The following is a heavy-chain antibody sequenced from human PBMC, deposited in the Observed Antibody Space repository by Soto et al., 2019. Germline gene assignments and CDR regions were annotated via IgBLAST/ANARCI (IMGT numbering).Heavy chain of an antibody. J-gene: IGHJ4*02. CDR3: ARVRDLDYCSRTSCLYYFDY. CDR1: GFTFSRYV. CDR2: INSNGGST. Sequence: PGGSLRLSCVASGFTFSRYVMTWVRQAPGKGLEWVSTINSNGGSTYYTDSVKGRFTISRDNSKNSLYLQMNGLRAEDTAVYFCARVRDLDYCSRTSCLYYFDYWGQGALVTVSS. D-gene: IGHD2-2*01. V-gene: IGHV3-23*01.